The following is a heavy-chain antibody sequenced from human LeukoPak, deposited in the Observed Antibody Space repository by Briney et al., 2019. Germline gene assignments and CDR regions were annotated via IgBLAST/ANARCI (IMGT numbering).Heavy chain of an antibody. Sequence: PGRSLRLSCAASGFTFSSYAMHWVRQAPGQGLERVAVIWYDGSNKYHADSVKGRFTISRDNSKNTLHLQMNSLRAEDTAVYHCAKDSEMTTIGIDYWGQGTLVTVSS. V-gene: IGHV3-33*06. CDR2: IWYDGSNK. D-gene: IGHD5-24*01. CDR3: AKDSEMTTIGIDY. J-gene: IGHJ4*02. CDR1: GFTFSSYA.